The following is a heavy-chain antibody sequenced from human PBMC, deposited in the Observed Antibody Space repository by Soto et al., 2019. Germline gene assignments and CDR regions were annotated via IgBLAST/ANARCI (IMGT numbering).Heavy chain of an antibody. V-gene: IGHV4-59*01. CDR3: TRVGGYYGDYPNFDY. D-gene: IGHD4-17*01. Sequence: RTCTVSGSSISPFYWSWIRQPPGKGLEWIGYIYYTGSTKYNPSLKSRVTLSLGTSRNQLSLKLSSVTAADTAVYYCTRVGGYYGDYPNFDYWGPGTLVTVSS. J-gene: IGHJ4*02. CDR2: IYYTGST. CDR1: GSSISPFY.